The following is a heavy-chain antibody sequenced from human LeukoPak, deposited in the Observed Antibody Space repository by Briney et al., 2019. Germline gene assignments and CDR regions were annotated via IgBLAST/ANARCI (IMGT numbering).Heavy chain of an antibody. CDR2: INHSGST. CDR1: GGSFGGYY. J-gene: IGHJ5*02. Sequence: SETLSLTCAVYGGSFGGYYWSWIRQPPGKGLEWIGEINHSGSTNYNPSLKSRVTISVDTSKNQFSLKLSSVTAADTAVYYCARRPNSYGYVRWFDPWGQGTLVTVSS. D-gene: IGHD5-18*01. CDR3: ARRPNSYGYVRWFDP. V-gene: IGHV4-34*01.